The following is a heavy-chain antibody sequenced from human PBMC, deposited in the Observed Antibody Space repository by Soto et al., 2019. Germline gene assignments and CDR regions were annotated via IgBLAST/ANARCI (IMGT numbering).Heavy chain of an antibody. CDR2: VYYRGRS. V-gene: IGHV4-39*01. CDR3: VSQRTSVLTQAYFNY. J-gene: IGHJ4*02. Sequence: SETLSLTCTVSGGSVSNSNYYWGWIRQSPGKGLEWIGSVYYRGRSHSKSSVKSRVTISVDTSKNQFSLNLNSVTASDTAVYFCVSQRTSVLTQAYFNYWGPGALVTVSS. D-gene: IGHD2-8*01. CDR1: GGSVSNSNYY.